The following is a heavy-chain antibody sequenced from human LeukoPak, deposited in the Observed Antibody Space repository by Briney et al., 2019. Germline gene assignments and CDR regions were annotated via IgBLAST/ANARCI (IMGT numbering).Heavy chain of an antibody. V-gene: IGHV1-8*01. CDR3: ARGRSSSSVWYYYYYMDV. CDR1: GYTFTSYD. D-gene: IGHD6-6*01. J-gene: IGHJ6*03. CDR2: MNPNSGNT. Sequence: ASVTVSCKASGYTFTSYDINWVRQATGQGLEWMGWMNPNSGNTGYAQKFQGRVTMTRNTSISTAYMELSSLRSEDTAVYYCARGRSSSSVWYYYYYMDVWGKGTTVTVSS.